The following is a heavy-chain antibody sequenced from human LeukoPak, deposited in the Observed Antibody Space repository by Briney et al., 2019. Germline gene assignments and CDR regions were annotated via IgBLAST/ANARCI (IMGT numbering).Heavy chain of an antibody. Sequence: ASVKVSCKASGGTFISYAISWVRQAPGQRLEWMGWINAGNGNTKYSQKFQGRVTITRDTSASTAYMELSSLRSEDTAVYYCARASPSWYLFDPWGQGTLVTVSS. CDR3: ARASPSWYLFDP. D-gene: IGHD6-13*01. V-gene: IGHV1-3*01. J-gene: IGHJ5*02. CDR1: GGTFISYA. CDR2: INAGNGNT.